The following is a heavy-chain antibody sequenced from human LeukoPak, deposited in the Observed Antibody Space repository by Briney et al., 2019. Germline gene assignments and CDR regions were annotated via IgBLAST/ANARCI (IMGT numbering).Heavy chain of an antibody. V-gene: IGHV3-23*01. CDR2: ISGSGGST. CDR3: ARGVQWEPQTTLDY. CDR1: GFTFSSYA. J-gene: IGHJ4*02. D-gene: IGHD1-26*01. Sequence: PGGSLRLSCAASGFTFSSYAMSWVRQVPGKGLEWVSAISGSGGSTYYADSVKGRFTISRDNSKNTLYLQMNSLRAEDTAVYYCARGVQWEPQTTLDYWGQGTLVTVSS.